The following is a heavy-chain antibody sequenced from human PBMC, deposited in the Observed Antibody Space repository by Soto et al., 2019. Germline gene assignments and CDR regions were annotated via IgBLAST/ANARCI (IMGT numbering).Heavy chain of an antibody. CDR1: GDSISDTRYY. J-gene: IGHJ5*02. Sequence: TSETLSLTCSVLGDSISDTRYYWGWIRQSPEKGLDWIGSISHDGHASYNPSLKSRVTLFADTSRNQFPLNMKPVTVADRALYFWARQVYGDYLGGNWFDPWGQGALVTVSS. V-gene: IGHV4-39*01. CDR2: ISHDGHA. CDR3: ARQVYGDYLGGNWFDP. D-gene: IGHD4-17*01.